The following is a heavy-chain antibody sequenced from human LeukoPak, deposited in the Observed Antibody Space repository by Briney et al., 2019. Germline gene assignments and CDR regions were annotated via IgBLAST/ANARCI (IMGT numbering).Heavy chain of an antibody. CDR3: AKDHHDYGDYVPYFDY. V-gene: IGHV3-23*01. J-gene: IGHJ4*02. CDR2: ISGSGGST. D-gene: IGHD4-17*01. CDR1: GFTFSSYA. Sequence: AGGSLRLSCAASGFTFSSYAMSWVRQAPGKGLEWVSAISGSGGSTYYADSVKGRFTISRDSSKNTLYLQMNSLRAEDTAVYYCAKDHHDYGDYVPYFDYWGQGTLVTVSS.